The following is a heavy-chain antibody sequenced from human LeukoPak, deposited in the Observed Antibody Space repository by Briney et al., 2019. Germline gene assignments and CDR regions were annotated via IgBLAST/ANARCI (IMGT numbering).Heavy chain of an antibody. Sequence: GGSLRLSCAASGFAFSSYWMSWVRQAPGKWLEWVANIKQDGSEKYYVDSVKGRFTISRDNAKNSLYLQMNSLRAEDTAVYYCARGLSRTVQLEPADYWGQGTLVTVSS. CDR1: GFAFSSYW. J-gene: IGHJ4*02. CDR2: IKQDGSEK. V-gene: IGHV3-7*01. CDR3: ARGLSRTVQLEPADY. D-gene: IGHD1-1*01.